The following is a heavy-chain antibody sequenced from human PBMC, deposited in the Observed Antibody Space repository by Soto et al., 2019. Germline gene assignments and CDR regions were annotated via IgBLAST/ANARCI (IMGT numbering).Heavy chain of an antibody. D-gene: IGHD6-13*01. V-gene: IGHV1-8*01. CDR1: GYTFTSYD. CDR2: MNPNSGKT. CDR3: ARDLGIAAAGPSGGWFDP. J-gene: IGHJ5*02. Sequence: ASVKVSCKASGYTFTSYDINWVRQATGQGLEWMGWMNPNSGKTGYAQKFQGRVTMTANTSTSTAYMELSSLRSEDTAVYYCARDLGIAAAGPSGGWFDPWGQGTLVTVSS.